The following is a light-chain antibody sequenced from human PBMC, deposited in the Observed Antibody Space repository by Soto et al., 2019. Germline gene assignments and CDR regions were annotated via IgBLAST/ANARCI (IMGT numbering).Light chain of an antibody. J-gene: IGKJ5*01. CDR2: GAS. CDR1: QSVSRY. CDR3: HQYDGSPIT. V-gene: IGKV3-20*01. Sequence: ELVVTQSPATLSLSPGERAPLSCRASQSVSRYLAWYQQKPGQAPTLLIYGASTRATGTPDRFSGSGSGTDFTLTISRLQPEDDAVDYCHQYDGSPITFGQGTRLENK.